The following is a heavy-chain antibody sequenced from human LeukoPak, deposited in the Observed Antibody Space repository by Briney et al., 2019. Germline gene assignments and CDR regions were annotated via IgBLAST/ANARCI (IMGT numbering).Heavy chain of an antibody. V-gene: IGHV3-23*01. J-gene: IGHJ1*01. CDR1: GFTFSSYA. Sequence: GGSLRLSCAASGFTFSSYAMSWVRQAPGKGLEWVSGISGSGGSTYYGDPVKGRFTISRDNSKNTLYLQMNSLRAEDTAVYYCAKDLPNPGTSRHFQYWGQGTLVTVSS. CDR2: ISGSGGST. CDR3: AKDLPNPGTSRHFQY. D-gene: IGHD2-8*01.